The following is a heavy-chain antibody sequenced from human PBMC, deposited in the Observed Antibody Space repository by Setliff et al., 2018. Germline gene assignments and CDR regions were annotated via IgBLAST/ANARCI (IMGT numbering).Heavy chain of an antibody. CDR1: GGSMSNYF. CDR2: ISSGGST. Sequence: SETLSLTCSVAGGSMSNYFWSWVRRPPGKGLEWIGFISSGGSTIYSPSLKSRVTISVDTSKNQFSLRLTSVTAADMAIYYCARNPASGAYYSSRPFHFDYWGQGALVTVSS. CDR3: ARNPASGAYYSSRPFHFDY. J-gene: IGHJ4*02. V-gene: IGHV4-4*08. D-gene: IGHD3-22*01.